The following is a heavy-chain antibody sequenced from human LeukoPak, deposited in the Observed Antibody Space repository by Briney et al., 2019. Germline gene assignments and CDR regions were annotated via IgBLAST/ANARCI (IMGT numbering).Heavy chain of an antibody. V-gene: IGHV1-24*01. J-gene: IGHJ6*02. CDR2: FDPEDGET. CDR3: ATPYSSSGYYYYGMDV. D-gene: IGHD6-13*01. Sequence: ASVKVSCKVSGYTLTELSMHWVRQAPGKGLEWMGGFDPEDGETIYAQKFQDRVTMTEDTSTDTAYMELSSLRSEDTAVYYCATPYSSSGYYYYGMDVWGQGTTVTVSS. CDR1: GYTLTELS.